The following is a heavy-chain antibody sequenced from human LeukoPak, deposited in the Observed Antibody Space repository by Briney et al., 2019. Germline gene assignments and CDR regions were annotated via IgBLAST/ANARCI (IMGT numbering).Heavy chain of an antibody. CDR1: GGSFSGYY. CDR3: ARDTSSGSYFDY. CDR2: INHSGST. V-gene: IGHV4-34*01. Sequence: SETLSLTCAVYGGSFSGYYWSWIRQPPGKGLEWIGEINHSGSTNYNPSLKSRVTISVDTSKNQFSLKLSSVTAADTAVYYCARDTSSGSYFDYWGQGTLVTVSS. J-gene: IGHJ4*02. D-gene: IGHD1-26*01.